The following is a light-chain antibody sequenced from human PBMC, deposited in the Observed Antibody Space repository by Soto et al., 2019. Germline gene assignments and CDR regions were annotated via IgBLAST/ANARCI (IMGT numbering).Light chain of an antibody. Sequence: EIVLKQSPATLSLSPGERATLSCRASQSVSNSLAWYQQKPGQAPRLLIYDASNRATGIPARFSGSGSGTDFTLTISSLEPEDFAVYYCQQRSDWPLTFGGGTKVEIK. V-gene: IGKV3-11*01. CDR1: QSVSNS. CDR3: QQRSDWPLT. CDR2: DAS. J-gene: IGKJ4*01.